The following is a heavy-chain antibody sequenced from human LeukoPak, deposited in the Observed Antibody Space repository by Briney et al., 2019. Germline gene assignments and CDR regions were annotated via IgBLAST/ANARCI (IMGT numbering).Heavy chain of an antibody. CDR1: GFTFSSYA. J-gene: IGHJ4*02. D-gene: IGHD3-3*01. CDR3: ARESHYDFWSGYYSSGSFDY. V-gene: IGHV3-30*04. Sequence: GGSLRLSCAASGFTFSSYAMHWVRQAPGKGLEWVAVISYDGSNKYYADSVKGRFTISRDNSKNTLYLQMNSLRAEDTAVYYCARESHYDFWSGYYSSGSFDYWGQGTLVTVSS. CDR2: ISYDGSNK.